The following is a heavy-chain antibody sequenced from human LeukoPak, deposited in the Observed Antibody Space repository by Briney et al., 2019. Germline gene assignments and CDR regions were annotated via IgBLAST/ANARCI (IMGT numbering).Heavy chain of an antibody. Sequence: ASVKVSCKASGYTFTNYGIIWVRQAPGQGLEWMGWINAYNGYTNYAQKMQDRVTVTTDTSTSTAYMELRSLRSDDTAVYYCARGRGSSDWYYCDNWGQGTLVTVSS. D-gene: IGHD6-19*01. CDR1: GYTFTNYG. V-gene: IGHV1-18*01. J-gene: IGHJ4*02. CDR3: ARGRGSSDWYYCDN. CDR2: INAYNGYT.